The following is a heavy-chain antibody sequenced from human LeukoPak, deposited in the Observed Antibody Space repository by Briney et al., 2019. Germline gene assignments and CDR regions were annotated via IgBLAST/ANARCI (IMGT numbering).Heavy chain of an antibody. J-gene: IGHJ4*02. V-gene: IGHV3-9*03. CDR2: ISWNSGSI. CDR1: GFTFSNAW. D-gene: IGHD5-24*01. Sequence: GGSLRLSCAASGFTFSNAWMSWVRQAPGKGLEWVSGISWNSGSIGYADSVKGRFTISRDNAKNSLYLQMNSLRAEDMALYYCAKGALRQRWLQPIDYWGQGTLVTVSS. CDR3: AKGALRQRWLQPIDY.